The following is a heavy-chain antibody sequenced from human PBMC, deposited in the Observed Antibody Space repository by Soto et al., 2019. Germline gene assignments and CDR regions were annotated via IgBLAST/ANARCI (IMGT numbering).Heavy chain of an antibody. V-gene: IGHV3-15*07. D-gene: IGHD2-15*01. CDR3: TPGSVEGV. J-gene: IGHJ6*02. Sequence: EVQLVESGGGFIQPGGSLRLSCAASGLPISNAWMNWVRQAPGKGLEWVGRIKTKSEGGTKDYAAAVKGRFTVTRDDSKTTLYLQMNSLITEDTAVYYCTPGSVEGVWGQGTTVTVSS. CDR1: GLPISNAW. CDR2: IKTKSEGGTK.